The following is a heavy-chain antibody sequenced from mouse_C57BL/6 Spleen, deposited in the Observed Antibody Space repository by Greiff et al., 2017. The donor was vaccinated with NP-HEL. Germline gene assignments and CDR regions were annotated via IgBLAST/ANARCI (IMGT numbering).Heavy chain of an antibody. CDR3: ARVERGFSYYYAMDY. V-gene: IGHV1-80*01. CDR2: IYPGDGDT. D-gene: IGHD1-2*01. Sequence: VKLVESGAELVKPGASVKISCKASGYAFSSYWMNWVKQRPGKGLEWIGQIYPGDGDTNYNGKFKGKATLTADKSSSTAYMQLSSLTSEDSAVYFCARVERGFSYYYAMDYWGQGTSVTVSS. J-gene: IGHJ4*01. CDR1: GYAFSSYW.